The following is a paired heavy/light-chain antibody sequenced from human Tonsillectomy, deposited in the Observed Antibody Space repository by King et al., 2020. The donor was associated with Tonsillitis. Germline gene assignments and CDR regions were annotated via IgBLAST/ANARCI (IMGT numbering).Light chain of an antibody. Sequence: QSVLTQPPSVSGAPGQRVTISCTGGSSNIGAGYGVHWYQQLPGTAPNLLIYANSNRPSGVPDRFSGSKSGTSASLAITGLQAEDEADYYCLSYDSSLSVYVFGAGTKVTVL. CDR3: LSYDSSLSVYV. V-gene: IGLV1-40*01. J-gene: IGLJ1*01. CDR1: SSNIGAGYG. CDR2: ANS.
Heavy chain of an antibody. Sequence: QVQLQESGPGLVKPSQTLSLTCTVSGDSISSGSYYWSWIRQPAEKGLEWIGRIYTSGSTNYNPSLKSRVTMSVDTSKNRFSLKLSSVTAADTAVYYCARGTVGDIWIPPTLWGLGTLVTVSS. CDR3: ARGTVGDIWIPPTL. J-gene: IGHJ4*02. V-gene: IGHV4-61*02. CDR1: GDSISSGSYY. D-gene: IGHD3-3*01. CDR2: IYTSGST.